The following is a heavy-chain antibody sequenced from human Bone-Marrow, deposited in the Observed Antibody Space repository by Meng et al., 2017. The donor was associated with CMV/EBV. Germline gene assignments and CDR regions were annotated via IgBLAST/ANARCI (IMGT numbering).Heavy chain of an antibody. Sequence: SVKVSCKASGGTFSSYAISWVRQAPGQGLEWMGGIIPIFGTANYAQKFQGRVTITTDESTSTAYMELSSLRSEDTAVYYCAREARRYGSSGYPQNWGQGTLVTVSS. CDR3: AREARRYGSSGYPQN. CDR1: GGTFSSYA. CDR2: IIPIFGTA. J-gene: IGHJ4*02. D-gene: IGHD3-22*01. V-gene: IGHV1-69*05.